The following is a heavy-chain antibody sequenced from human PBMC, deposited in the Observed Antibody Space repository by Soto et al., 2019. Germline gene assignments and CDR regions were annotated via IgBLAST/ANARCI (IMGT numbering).Heavy chain of an antibody. V-gene: IGHV4-30-4*01. D-gene: IGHD5-12*01. CDR1: GGSISSGDYY. Sequence: LSETLSLTCTVSGGSISSGDYYWSWIRQPPGKGLEWIGYIYYSGSTYYNPSLKSRVTISVDTSKNQFSLKLSSVTAADTAVYYCAIGGYSGYDVYYYYGMDVWGQGTTVTVSS. CDR3: AIGGYSGYDVYYYYGMDV. J-gene: IGHJ6*02. CDR2: IYYSGST.